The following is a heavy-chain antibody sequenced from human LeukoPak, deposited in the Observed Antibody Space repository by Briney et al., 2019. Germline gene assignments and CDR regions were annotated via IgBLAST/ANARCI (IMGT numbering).Heavy chain of an antibody. V-gene: IGHV3-74*01. Sequence: GGSLRLSCAASGFTLSGYWMHWVRQAPGKGLAWVSRIKNDGSSTTYADSVKGRFTISRDNAKNTLYLQMNSLRAEDTAVYYCARSDWFDPWGQGTLVTVSS. CDR3: ARSDWFDP. CDR1: GFTLSGYW. D-gene: IGHD3-3*01. CDR2: IKNDGSST. J-gene: IGHJ5*02.